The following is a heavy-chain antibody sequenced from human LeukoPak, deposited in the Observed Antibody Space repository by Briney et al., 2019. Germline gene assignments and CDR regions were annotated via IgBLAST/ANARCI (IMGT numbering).Heavy chain of an antibody. Sequence: APVKVSCKASGYTFTSYDINWVRQATGQGLEWMGWMNPNSGNTGYAQKFQGRVTMTRNTSISTAYMELSSLRSEDTAVYYCARGTTYYDFWSGYYTGWHYFDYWGQGTLVTVSS. D-gene: IGHD3-3*01. J-gene: IGHJ4*02. V-gene: IGHV1-8*01. CDR3: ARGTTYYDFWSGYYTGWHYFDY. CDR2: MNPNSGNT. CDR1: GYTFTSYD.